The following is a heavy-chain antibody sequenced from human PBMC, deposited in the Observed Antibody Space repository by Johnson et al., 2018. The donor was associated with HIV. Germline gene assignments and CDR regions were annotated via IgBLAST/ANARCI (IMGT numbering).Heavy chain of an antibody. J-gene: IGHJ3*02. CDR2: ISYDGSNK. Sequence: QEKLVESGGGVVQPGRSLRLSCAASGFTFSSYAMHWVRQAPGKGLEWVAVISYDGSNKYYADSVKGRFTISRDNSKNTLYLQMNSLRGEYTAVYYCATDHAVGFGPRTSARPCNAFDIWGQGTMVTVAS. V-gene: IGHV3-30*04. CDR3: ATDHAVGFGPRTSARPCNAFDI. D-gene: IGHD3-10*01. CDR1: GFTFSSYA.